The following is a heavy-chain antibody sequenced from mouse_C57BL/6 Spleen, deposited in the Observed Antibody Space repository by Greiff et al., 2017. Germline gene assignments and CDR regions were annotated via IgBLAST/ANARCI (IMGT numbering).Heavy chain of an antibody. D-gene: IGHD1-1*01. V-gene: IGHV5-16*01. CDR3: ARDRSTGFDY. Sequence: EVKVVEPEGGLVQPGSSMKLSCTASGFTFSDYYMAWVRQVPEKGLEWVASINYAGSSTYYLDSFKSRFIISRDNAKNIRYLQMSSLKSEDTATYYCARDRSTGFDYWGQGTTLTVSS. CDR1: GFTFSDYY. J-gene: IGHJ2*01. CDR2: INYAGSST.